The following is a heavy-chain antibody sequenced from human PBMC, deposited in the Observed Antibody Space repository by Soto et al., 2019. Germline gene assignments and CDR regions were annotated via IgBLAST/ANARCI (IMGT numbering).Heavy chain of an antibody. V-gene: IGHV3-30*18. Sequence: QVQLVESGGGVVQPGRSLRLSCAASGFTFSSYGMHWVRQAPGKWLEWVAVISYDGSNKYYEDSVKGRFTISRDNSKNTLYLQMNSLRAEDTAVYYCAKDRARYCGGGSCYSIFDYWGQGTLVTVSS. CDR1: GFTFSSYG. J-gene: IGHJ4*02. D-gene: IGHD2-15*01. CDR3: AKDRARYCGGGSCYSIFDY. CDR2: ISYDGSNK.